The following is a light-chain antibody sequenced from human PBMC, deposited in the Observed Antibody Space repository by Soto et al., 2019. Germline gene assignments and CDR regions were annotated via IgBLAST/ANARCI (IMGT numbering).Light chain of an antibody. CDR2: EVT. CDR1: SSDVGGYNY. V-gene: IGLV2-8*01. CDR3: SSYAGSNNLV. J-gene: IGLJ2*01. Sequence: QSVLTQPPSASGSPGQSVTISCTGTSSDVGGYNYVSWYQHHPGKAPKLMIYEVTKRPSGVPDRFSGSKSGNTASLTVCGLQAEDEADYYCSSYAGSNNLVFGGGTKLTVL.